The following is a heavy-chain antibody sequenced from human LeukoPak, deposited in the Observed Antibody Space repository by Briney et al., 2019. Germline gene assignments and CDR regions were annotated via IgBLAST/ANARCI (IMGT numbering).Heavy chain of an antibody. V-gene: IGHV3-48*03. CDR1: GFPFSSYE. D-gene: IGHD3-10*02. Sequence: GGSLRLSCAASGFPFSSYEMNWVRQAPGKGLEWVSYISSSGSTIYYADSVKGRFTISRDNAKNSLHLQMNSLRAEDTAVDYCAELGITMIGGVWGKGTTVTISS. CDR3: AELGITMIGGV. J-gene: IGHJ6*04. CDR2: ISSSGSTI.